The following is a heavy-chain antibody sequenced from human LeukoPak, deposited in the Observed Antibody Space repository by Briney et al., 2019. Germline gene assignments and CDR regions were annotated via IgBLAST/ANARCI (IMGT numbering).Heavy chain of an antibody. Sequence: PSETLSLTCTVSGGSISSSFYYWGWIRQPPGKGLEWIGNIYYSGSTYYNPSLKSRVTISVDTSKNQFSLKLSSVTAADTAVYYCARVKNSDYYGSGLNWFDPWGQGTLVTVSS. V-gene: IGHV4-39*07. D-gene: IGHD3-10*01. CDR2: IYYSGST. J-gene: IGHJ5*02. CDR3: ARVKNSDYYGSGLNWFDP. CDR1: GGSISSSFYY.